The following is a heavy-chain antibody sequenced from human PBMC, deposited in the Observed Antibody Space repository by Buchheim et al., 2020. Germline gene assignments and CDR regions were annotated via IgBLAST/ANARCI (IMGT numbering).Heavy chain of an antibody. CDR3: VSGLSRENNYGTFDY. D-gene: IGHD5-18*01. Sequence: QLQLQESGPGLVKPSETLSLTCTVAGGSTSSSSYFWGGIRQPPGKGLAWVASIHYRGSTYYSPSLKSRVTMSVDTSMNQVSLKLRSVTAADTAMYYCVSGLSRENNYGTFDYWGQG. CDR1: GGSTSSSSYF. V-gene: IGHV4-39*01. CDR2: IHYRGST. J-gene: IGHJ4*02.